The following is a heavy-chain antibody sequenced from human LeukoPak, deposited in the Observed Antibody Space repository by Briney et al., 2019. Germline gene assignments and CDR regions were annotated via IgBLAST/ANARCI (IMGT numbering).Heavy chain of an antibody. Sequence: GGSLRLSCAASGFNFSNSWMYWVRQTPDKGLVWVSRIKYDGSSTDYADSVKGRFTISRDNAKNTLDLQMNTLRAEDTAVYYCARGGPDSSSSLDYWGQGTLVTVSS. D-gene: IGHD6-6*01. V-gene: IGHV3-74*01. J-gene: IGHJ4*02. CDR1: GFNFSNSW. CDR2: IKYDGSST. CDR3: ARGGPDSSSSLDY.